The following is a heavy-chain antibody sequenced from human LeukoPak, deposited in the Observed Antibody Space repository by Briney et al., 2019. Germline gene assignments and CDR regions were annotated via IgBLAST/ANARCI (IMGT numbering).Heavy chain of an antibody. CDR1: GFTVSSNY. CDR2: IYSGGST. Sequence: GRSLRLSSAASGFTVSSNYMSWVRQAPGKGQEWVSVIYSGGSTYYADSVKGRFTISRDNSKNTLYLQMNSLRAEDTAVYYCAREVRGYYYGAQYYFDYWGQGTLVTVSS. D-gene: IGHD3-22*01. V-gene: IGHV3-53*01. CDR3: AREVRGYYYGAQYYFDY. J-gene: IGHJ4*02.